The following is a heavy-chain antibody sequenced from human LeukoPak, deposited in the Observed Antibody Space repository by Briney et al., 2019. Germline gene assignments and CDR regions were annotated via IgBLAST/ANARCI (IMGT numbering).Heavy chain of an antibody. J-gene: IGHJ4*02. CDR3: ARVRGGTYNHYFDY. V-gene: IGHV4-4*02. D-gene: IGHD5-24*01. CDR1: GGSISSSNW. CDR2: IYHSGST. Sequence: PSETLSLTCAVSGGSISSSNWWSWVRQPPGKGLEWIGEIYHSGSTNYNPSLKSRVTVSVDTSRNQIFLKLTSITAADTAVYYCARVRGGTYNHYFDYWGQGTLVTVSS.